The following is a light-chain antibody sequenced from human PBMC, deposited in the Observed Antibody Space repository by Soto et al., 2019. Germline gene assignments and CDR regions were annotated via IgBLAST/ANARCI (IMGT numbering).Light chain of an antibody. Sequence: EIVLTQSPATLSLSPGERATLSCRSSQSISSYLAWYQQKPGQAPRLLIYDASNRATGIPARFSGSGSGTDFTLTISSLGPEDCAVYYCQQRSNWPSLTFGGGTKVEIK. V-gene: IGKV3-11*01. CDR2: DAS. CDR1: QSISSY. CDR3: QQRSNWPSLT. J-gene: IGKJ4*01.